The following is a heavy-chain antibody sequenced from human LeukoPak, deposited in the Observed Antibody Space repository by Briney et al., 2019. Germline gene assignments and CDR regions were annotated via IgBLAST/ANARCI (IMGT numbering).Heavy chain of an antibody. CDR1: GSTFSSYA. Sequence: GGSLRLSCAASGSTFSSYAMSWVRQAPGKGLEWVSGISGSGGSTHCADSVKDRSTISRDNSKNTLYLQMDSLRAEDTAVYYCAKEAVVVVAATPDAFDIWGQGTMVTVSS. J-gene: IGHJ3*02. D-gene: IGHD2-15*01. V-gene: IGHV3-23*01. CDR2: ISGSGGST. CDR3: AKEAVVVVAATPDAFDI.